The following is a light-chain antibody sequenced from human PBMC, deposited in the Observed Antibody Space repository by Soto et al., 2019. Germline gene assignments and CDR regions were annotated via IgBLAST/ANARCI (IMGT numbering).Light chain of an antibody. CDR3: QVWDTSSDHYV. J-gene: IGLJ1*01. CDR2: YDS. V-gene: IGLV3-21*04. CDR1: NIGRKS. Sequence: SYELSQAPSVSVAPGKTARITCGGNNIGRKSVHWYQQKPGQAPVLVIYYDSDRPSGIPERFSGSNSGNTATLTISRVEAGDEADYYCQVWDTSSDHYVFGTGTKLTVL.